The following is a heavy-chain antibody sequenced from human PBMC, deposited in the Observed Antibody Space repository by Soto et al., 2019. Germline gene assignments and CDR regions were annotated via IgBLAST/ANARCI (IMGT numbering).Heavy chain of an antibody. CDR1: GFTFSSYA. V-gene: IGHV3-30-3*02. CDR2: MSYDGTNK. Sequence: LRLSCAASGFTFSSYAMHWVRQAPGKGLEWVAVMSYDGTNKYYADSVKGRFTISRDNSKNTLYLQMNSLSSEDTAVYYCAGGIVGATTVDYYYYYGMDVWGQGTTVTVSS. J-gene: IGHJ6*02. CDR3: AGGIVGATTVDYYYYYGMDV. D-gene: IGHD1-26*01.